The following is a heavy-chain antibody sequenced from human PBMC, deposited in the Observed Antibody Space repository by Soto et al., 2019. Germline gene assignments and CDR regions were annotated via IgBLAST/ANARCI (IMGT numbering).Heavy chain of an antibody. D-gene: IGHD3-10*01. CDR2: IGTAGDT. V-gene: IGHV3-13*01. CDR1: GFTFSSYD. CDR3: ARGGGRFGELFWRPGSYYYYGMDV. J-gene: IGHJ6*02. Sequence: QPGGSLRLSCAASGFTFSSYDIHWVRQATGKGLEWVSAIGTAGDTYYPGSVKGRFTISRENAKNSLYLQMNSLRAGDTAVYYCARGGGRFGELFWRPGSYYYYGMDVWGQGTTVTVSS.